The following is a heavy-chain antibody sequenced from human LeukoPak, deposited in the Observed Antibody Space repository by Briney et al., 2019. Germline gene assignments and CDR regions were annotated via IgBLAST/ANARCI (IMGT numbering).Heavy chain of an antibody. CDR2: INPNSGGT. Sequence: ASVKVSCKASGYTFTGYYMHWVRQAPGQGLEWMGWINPNSGGTNYAQKFQGRVTMTGDTSISTAYMELSRLKSDDTAVYYCVKAVVGCDAFDIWGQGTMVTVSS. CDR3: VKAVVGCDAFDI. CDR1: GYTFTGYY. D-gene: IGHD2-21*01. V-gene: IGHV1-2*02. J-gene: IGHJ3*02.